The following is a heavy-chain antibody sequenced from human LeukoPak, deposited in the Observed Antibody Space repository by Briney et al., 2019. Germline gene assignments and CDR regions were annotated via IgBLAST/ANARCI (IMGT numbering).Heavy chain of an antibody. D-gene: IGHD1-20*01. CDR1: GFTFSSCG. Sequence: GVSLRLSCAASGFTFSSCGMHWVRQAPGKGLGWVAFIRYDGSNKYYADSVKGRFTISRDNSKNTLYLQMNSLRAEDTAVYYCAKDYNWNDYYFDYLGQGTLVTVSS. CDR2: IRYDGSNK. J-gene: IGHJ4*02. V-gene: IGHV3-30*02. CDR3: AKDYNWNDYYFDY.